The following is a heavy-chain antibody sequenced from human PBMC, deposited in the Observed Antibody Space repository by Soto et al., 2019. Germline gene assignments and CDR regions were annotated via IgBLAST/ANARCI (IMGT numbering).Heavy chain of an antibody. D-gene: IGHD2-15*01. J-gene: IGHJ5*01. Sequence: LSLTCSVSGDSISTVDYFWAWIRQPPGQALEYIGYIYKSATTYYNPSFESRVAISLDTSKSQFSLNVTSVTAADTAVYFCARGRYCLTGRCFPNWFDSWGQGILVTVSS. CDR3: ARGRYCLTGRCFPNWFDS. CDR1: GDSISTVDYF. CDR2: IYKSATT. V-gene: IGHV4-30-4*01.